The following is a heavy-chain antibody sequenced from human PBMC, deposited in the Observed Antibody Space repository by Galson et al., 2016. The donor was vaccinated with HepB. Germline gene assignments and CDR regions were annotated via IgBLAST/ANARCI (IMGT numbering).Heavy chain of an antibody. CDR2: IYPGDFDI. V-gene: IGHV5-51*01. CDR3: ATLLGYSGYNPGGYFDY. Sequence: QSGAEVKKPGESLTISCKGSGYSFISHWIGWVRQMPGKGLEWMGIIYPGDFDIRYSPSFQGQVTLSADKSFSTAYLQWSRLKAADTAMYYCATLLGYSGYNPGGYFDYWGQGTLVTVSS. J-gene: IGHJ4*02. D-gene: IGHD5-12*01. CDR1: GYSFISHW.